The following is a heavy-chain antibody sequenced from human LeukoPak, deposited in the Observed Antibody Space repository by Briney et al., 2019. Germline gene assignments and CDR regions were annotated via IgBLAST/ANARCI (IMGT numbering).Heavy chain of an antibody. D-gene: IGHD4-17*01. CDR3: AKDPNGDYIGAFDI. Sequence: PGGSLRLSCAASEFTFSSYGMTWVRQAPGKGQEWVSSITGSGGSTYYADSVQGRFTISRDNSKNTLYLQMNSLRAEDTAVYYCAKDPNGDYIGAFDIWGQGTMVTVSS. CDR1: EFTFSSYG. J-gene: IGHJ3*02. CDR2: ITGSGGST. V-gene: IGHV3-23*01.